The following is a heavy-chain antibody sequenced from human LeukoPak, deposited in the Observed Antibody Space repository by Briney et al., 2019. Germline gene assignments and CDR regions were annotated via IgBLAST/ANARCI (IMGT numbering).Heavy chain of an antibody. V-gene: IGHV3-30-3*01. CDR2: ISYDGSNK. J-gene: IGHJ4*02. D-gene: IGHD2-2*01. Sequence: GGSLRLSCAASGFTFSSYAMHWVRQAPGKGLEWVAIISYDGSNKYYADSVKGRFTISRDNAKNSLYLQMNSLRAEDTAVYYCAGPYCSSTSCYDYWGQGTLVTVSS. CDR3: AGPYCSSTSCYDY. CDR1: GFTFSSYA.